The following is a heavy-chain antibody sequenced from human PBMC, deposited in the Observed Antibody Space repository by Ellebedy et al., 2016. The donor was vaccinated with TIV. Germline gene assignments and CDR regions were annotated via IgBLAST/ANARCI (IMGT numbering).Heavy chain of an antibody. J-gene: IGHJ4*02. CDR2: IYSGGST. V-gene: IGHV3-66*01. CDR1: GFTVSSNY. CDR3: ARGVYDSSDYYPFDY. D-gene: IGHD3-22*01. Sequence: GESLKISCAASGFTVSSNYMNWVRQTPGKGLEWVSVIYSGGSTYYADSVKGRFTVSRGNSKNTLYLQMNSLRAEDTAVYYCARGVYDSSDYYPFDYWGQGTLVTVSS.